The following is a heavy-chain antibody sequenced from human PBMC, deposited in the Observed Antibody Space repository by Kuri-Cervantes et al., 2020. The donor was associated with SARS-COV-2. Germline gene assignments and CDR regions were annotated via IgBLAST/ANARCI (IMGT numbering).Heavy chain of an antibody. Sequence: ESLKISCTVSGGSISSSSYYWGWIRQPPGKGLEWIGSIYYSGSTYYNPSPKSRVTISVDTSKNQSSLKLSSVTAADTAVYYCARRVVAWFDPWGQGTLVTVSS. J-gene: IGHJ5*02. CDR3: ARRVVAWFDP. V-gene: IGHV4-39*01. D-gene: IGHD2-15*01. CDR1: GGSISSSSYY. CDR2: IYYSGST.